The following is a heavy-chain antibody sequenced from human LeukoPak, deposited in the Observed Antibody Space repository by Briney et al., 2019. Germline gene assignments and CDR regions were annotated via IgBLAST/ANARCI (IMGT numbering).Heavy chain of an antibody. CDR3: ARAGPWQIDP. Sequence: SETLSLTCTVSGGSISRYYWSWIRQPPGKGLEWIGHIFYSGSTNYNPSLKSRVTISVDRSKNHFSLKLSSVTTADTAVYYCARAGPWQIDPWGQGTLVTVSS. D-gene: IGHD3-10*01. V-gene: IGHV4-59*01. CDR2: IFYSGST. J-gene: IGHJ5*02. CDR1: GGSISRYY.